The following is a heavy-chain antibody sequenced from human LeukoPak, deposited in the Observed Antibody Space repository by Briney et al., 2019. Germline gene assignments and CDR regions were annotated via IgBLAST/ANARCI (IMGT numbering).Heavy chain of an antibody. V-gene: IGHV5-51*01. J-gene: IGHJ3*02. D-gene: IGHD5-24*01. Sequence: GESLKISCKGSGYSFTSYWIGWVRQMPGKGLEWMGIIYPGDSDTRYSPSFQGQVTISADKSTSTAYLQWSSLKASDTAMYYCARGSPTLQDAFDIWGQGTMVTVSS. CDR3: ARGSPTLQDAFDI. CDR1: GYSFTSYW. CDR2: IYPGDSDT.